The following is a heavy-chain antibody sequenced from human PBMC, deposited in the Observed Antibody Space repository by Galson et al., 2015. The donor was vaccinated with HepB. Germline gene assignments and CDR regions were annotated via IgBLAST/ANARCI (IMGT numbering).Heavy chain of an antibody. D-gene: IGHD4-17*01. V-gene: IGHV1-3*01. Sequence: SVKVSCKASGYTFTSYAMHWVRQAPGQRLEWMGWINAGNGNTKYSQEFQGRVTITRDTSASTAYMELNSLRSEDTAVYYCARDYGTGRTQSYYFDYWGQGTLSPSPQ. CDR2: INAGNGNT. J-gene: IGHJ4*02. CDR1: GYTFTSYA. CDR3: ARDYGTGRTQSYYFDY.